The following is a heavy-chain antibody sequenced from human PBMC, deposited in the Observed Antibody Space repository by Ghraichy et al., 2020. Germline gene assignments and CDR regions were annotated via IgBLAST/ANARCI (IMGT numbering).Heavy chain of an antibody. CDR1: GFTFSDYY. J-gene: IGHJ4*02. CDR2: ISSSGSTI. CDR3: ARDQIAVAVPDY. D-gene: IGHD6-19*01. Sequence: GGSLRLSCAASGFTFSDYYMSWIRQAPGKGLEWVSYISSSGSTIYYADSVKGRFTISRDNAKNTLYLQMNSLRAEDTAVYYCARDQIAVAVPDYWGQGTMVTVSS. V-gene: IGHV3-11*01.